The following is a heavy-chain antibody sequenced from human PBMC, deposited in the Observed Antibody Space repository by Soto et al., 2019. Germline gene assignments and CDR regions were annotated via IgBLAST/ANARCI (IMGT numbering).Heavy chain of an antibody. V-gene: IGHV3-30-3*01. Sequence: PGGSLRLSCAASGFTFSSYAMHWVRQAPGKGLEWVAVISYDGSNKYYADSVKGRFTISRDNSKNTLYLQMNSLRAEDTAVYYCARGGIVVYPYYYYGMDVWGQGTTVTVSS. D-gene: IGHD3-22*01. J-gene: IGHJ6*02. CDR3: ARGGIVVYPYYYYGMDV. CDR1: GFTFSSYA. CDR2: ISYDGSNK.